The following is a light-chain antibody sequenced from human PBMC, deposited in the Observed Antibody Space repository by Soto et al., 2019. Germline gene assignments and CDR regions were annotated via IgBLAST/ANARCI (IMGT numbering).Light chain of an antibody. CDR3: QQYNSYPWT. CDR1: QSISSY. Sequence: DIPMTQSPSSLYASVGDRVTITCRASQSISSYLNWYQQKPGKAPKLLIYDASSLESGVPSRFSCNGSGTEFTLTISSLQPDDFATYYCQQYNSYPWTFGRGTKVDI. J-gene: IGKJ1*01. V-gene: IGKV1-5*01. CDR2: DAS.